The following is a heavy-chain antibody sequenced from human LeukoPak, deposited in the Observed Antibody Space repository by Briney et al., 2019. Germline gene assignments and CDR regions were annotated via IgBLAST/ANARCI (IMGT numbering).Heavy chain of an antibody. CDR3: AGTVTTGCDY. V-gene: IGHV1-69*13. J-gene: IGHJ4*02. CDR1: GGTFSSYA. CDR2: IFPIFGTA. Sequence: GASVKVSCKASGGTFSSYAISWVRQAPGQGLEWMGGIFPIFGTANYAQKFQGRVTITADESTSTAYMELSSLRSEDTAVYYCAGTVTTGCDYWGQGTLVTVSS. D-gene: IGHD4-17*01.